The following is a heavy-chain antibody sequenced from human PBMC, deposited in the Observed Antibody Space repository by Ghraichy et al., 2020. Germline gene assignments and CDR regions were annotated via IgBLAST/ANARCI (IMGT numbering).Heavy chain of an antibody. CDR2: IYTSGST. V-gene: IGHV4-4*07. CDR3: ARGYCSGGSCYRWYFDL. Sequence: SETLSLTCTVSGGSISSYYWSWIRQPAGKGLEWIGRIYTSGSTNYNPSLKSRVTMSVDTSKNQFSLKLSSVTAADTAVYYCARGYCSGGSCYRWYFDLWGRGTLVTVSS. CDR1: GGSISSYY. D-gene: IGHD2-15*01. J-gene: IGHJ2*01.